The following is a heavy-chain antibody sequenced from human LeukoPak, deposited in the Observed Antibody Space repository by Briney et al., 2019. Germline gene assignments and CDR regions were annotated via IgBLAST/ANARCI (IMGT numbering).Heavy chain of an antibody. D-gene: IGHD6-13*01. CDR1: EFTFGTYA. Sequence: PGGSLRLSCSASEFTFGTYAMLWVRQAPGKGLEYVPAISSNGRDAYYAASVRGRFSISRVNSNNTLYLQMSSLRPGDTAMYYCARLAAAGHSDFWGQGALVAVSS. CDR3: ARLAAAGHSDF. CDR2: ISSNGRDA. J-gene: IGHJ4*02. V-gene: IGHV3-64D*06.